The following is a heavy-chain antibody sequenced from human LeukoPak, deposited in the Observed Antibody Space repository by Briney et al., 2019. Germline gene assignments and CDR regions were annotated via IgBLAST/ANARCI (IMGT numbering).Heavy chain of an antibody. J-gene: IGHJ3*02. CDR1: GGSTSSSSYY. CDR2: IYYSGST. Sequence: SETLSLTCTVSGGSTSSSSYYWGWIRQPPGKGLEWIGSIYYSGSTYYNPSLKSRVTISVDTSKNQFSLKLSSVTAADTAVYYCARPIVGATPGAFDIWGQGTMVTVSS. V-gene: IGHV4-39*01. CDR3: ARPIVGATPGAFDI. D-gene: IGHD1-26*01.